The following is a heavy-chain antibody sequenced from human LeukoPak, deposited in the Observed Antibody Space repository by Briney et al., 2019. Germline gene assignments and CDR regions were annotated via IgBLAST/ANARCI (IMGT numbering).Heavy chain of an antibody. CDR2: IYTSGST. V-gene: IGHV4-61*02. CDR3: AREPRYRSGGSCYYYYYYMDV. D-gene: IGHD2-15*01. CDR1: GGSISSGSYY. J-gene: IGHJ6*03. Sequence: SQTLSLTCTVSGGSISSGSYYWSWIRQPAGKGLEWIGRIYTSGSTNYNPSLKSRVTISVDTSKNQFSLKLSSVTAADTAVYYCAREPRYRSGGSCYYYYYYMDVWGKGTTVTISS.